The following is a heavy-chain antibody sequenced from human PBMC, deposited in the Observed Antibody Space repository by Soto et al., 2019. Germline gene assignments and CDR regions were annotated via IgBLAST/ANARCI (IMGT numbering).Heavy chain of an antibody. J-gene: IGHJ4*02. CDR3: SKDEGVGGTRGLFDY. V-gene: IGHV3-30*18. Sequence: QVQLVESGGGAVQPGESLILSCVASGFDFTYYAMHWVRQAPGKGLESVAVMSSDGSKIHHTDSVKGRFTISRDNSKNTLYPQMNSLRKEDTAVYFCSKDEGVGGTRGLFDYWGQGTLVSVSS. CDR1: GFDFTYYA. D-gene: IGHD3-10*01. CDR2: MSSDGSKI.